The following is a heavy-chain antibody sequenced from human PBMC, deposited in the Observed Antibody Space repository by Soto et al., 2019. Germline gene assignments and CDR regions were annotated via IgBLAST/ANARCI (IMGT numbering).Heavy chain of an antibody. CDR1: GFTFSSYA. V-gene: IGHV3-23*01. D-gene: IGHD3-10*01. CDR3: ARGDRGGSGSPASYYYSGLDV. Sequence: GGSLRLSCAASGFTFSSYAMSWVRQAPGKGLEWVSSVSAGSDMTYYSDSVKGRFTISRDNSNNALFLQMNSLRAEDTALYYCARGDRGGSGSPASYYYSGLDVWGQGTTVTVSS. J-gene: IGHJ6*02. CDR2: VSAGSDMT.